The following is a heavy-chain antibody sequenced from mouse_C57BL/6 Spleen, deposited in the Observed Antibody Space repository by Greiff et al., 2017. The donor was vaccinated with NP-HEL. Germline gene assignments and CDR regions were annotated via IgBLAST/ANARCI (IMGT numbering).Heavy chain of an antibody. CDR3: TRSGRDVGYAMDY. Sequence: QVQLKQSGAELVRPGASVTLSCKASGYTFTDYEMHWVKQTPVHGLEWIGAIDPETGGTASNQQFKGKAILTADKSSSPAYMELRCLTSEDSAVYYCTRSGRDVGYAMDYWGQGTSVTVSS. D-gene: IGHD3-1*01. CDR1: GYTFTDYE. J-gene: IGHJ4*01. CDR2: IDPETGGT. V-gene: IGHV1-15*01.